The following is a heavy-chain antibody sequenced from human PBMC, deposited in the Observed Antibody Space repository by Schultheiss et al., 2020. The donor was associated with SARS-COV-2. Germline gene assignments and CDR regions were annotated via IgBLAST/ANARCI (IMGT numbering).Heavy chain of an antibody. CDR3: TTLAVAGTFYFDY. CDR1: GFTVSSNY. J-gene: IGHJ4*02. V-gene: IGHV3-64*04. Sequence: GGSLRLSCAASGFTVSSNYMTWIRQAPGKGLEYVSAISSNGGSTYYADSVKGRFTISRDDSKNTLYLQMNSLKTEDTAVYYCTTLAVAGTFYFDYWGQGTLVTVSS. CDR2: ISSNGGST. D-gene: IGHD6-19*01.